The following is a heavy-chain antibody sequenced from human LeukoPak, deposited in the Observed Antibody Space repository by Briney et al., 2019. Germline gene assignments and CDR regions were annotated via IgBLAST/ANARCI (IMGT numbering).Heavy chain of an antibody. D-gene: IGHD3-10*01. V-gene: IGHV4-39*02. CDR3: ARDFSYHVSGSYSHFDC. Sequence: SETLSLTCTVSGGSISSSSYYWGWIRQPPGKGLEWIGSIYYSGSTYYNPSLKSRVTISVDTSKNQFSLKLSSLTAADTAVYYCARDFSYHVSGSYSHFDCWGQGILVTVSS. J-gene: IGHJ4*02. CDR1: GGSISSSSYY. CDR2: IYYSGST.